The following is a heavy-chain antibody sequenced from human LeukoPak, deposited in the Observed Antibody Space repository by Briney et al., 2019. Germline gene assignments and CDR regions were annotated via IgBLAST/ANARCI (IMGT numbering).Heavy chain of an antibody. CDR3: ARRTYSSGYDY. CDR1: GGSISSYY. Sequence: SETPSLTCTVSGGSISSYYWSWIRQPPGEGLEWIGYIYYSGSTNYNPSLKSRVTISVDTSKNQFSLKLSSVTAADTAVYYCARRTYSSGYDYWGQGTLVTVSS. J-gene: IGHJ4*02. V-gene: IGHV4-59*08. D-gene: IGHD6-19*01. CDR2: IYYSGST.